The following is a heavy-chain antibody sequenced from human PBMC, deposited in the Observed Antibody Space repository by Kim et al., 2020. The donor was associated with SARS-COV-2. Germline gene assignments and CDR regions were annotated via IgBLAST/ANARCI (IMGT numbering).Heavy chain of an antibody. CDR1: GYTFTSYA. D-gene: IGHD3-10*01. CDR3: ARERSRITKIRGVINEAFDN. CDR2: INAGSGNT. Sequence: ASVKVSCKASGYTFTSYAMHWVRQAPGQRPEWMGWINAGSGNTKYSEKFQGRITVTRDTSATTAYMELSSLRSEDTAVYYCARERSRITKIRGVINEAFDNWGQGTMVTVSA. J-gene: IGHJ3*02. V-gene: IGHV1-3*01.